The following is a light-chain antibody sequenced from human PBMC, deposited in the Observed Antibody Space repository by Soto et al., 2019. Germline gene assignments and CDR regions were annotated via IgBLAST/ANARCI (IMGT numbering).Light chain of an antibody. V-gene: IGLV2-8*01. CDR2: EVS. CDR1: SSDVGGYKY. Sequence: QSVLTQPASVSGSPGQSITISCTGTSSDVGGYKYVSWYQQHPGKAPKVMIYEVSKRPSGVPDRFSGSKSGNTASLTVSGLQAEDEADYYCSSYAGSDLYVFGSGTKVTVL. J-gene: IGLJ1*01. CDR3: SSYAGSDLYV.